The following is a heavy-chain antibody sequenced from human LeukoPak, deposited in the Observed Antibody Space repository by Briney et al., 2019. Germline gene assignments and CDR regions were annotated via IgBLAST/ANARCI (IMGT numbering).Heavy chain of an antibody. CDR1: GFTFSSYA. CDR2: ISYDGSNK. Sequence: QPGRSLRLSCAASGFTFSSYAMHWVRQAPGKGLEWVAVISYDGSNKYYADSVKGRFTISRDNAKNSLYLQMNSLRAEDTAVYYCARDRSHDYWGQGTLVTVSS. J-gene: IGHJ4*02. V-gene: IGHV3-30-3*01. CDR3: ARDRSHDY.